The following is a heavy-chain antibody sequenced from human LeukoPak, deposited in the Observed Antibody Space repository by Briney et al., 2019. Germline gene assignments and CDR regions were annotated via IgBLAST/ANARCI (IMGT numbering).Heavy chain of an antibody. D-gene: IGHD2-15*01. Sequence: SQTLSLTCTASGGSISSGGYYWSWIRQHPGKGLGWIGYIYYSGSTYYNPSLKSRVTISVDTSKNQFSLKLSSVTAADTAVYYCARSYCSGGSCYRTFDYWGQGTLVTVSS. CDR2: IYYSGST. CDR1: GGSISSGGYY. V-gene: IGHV4-31*03. J-gene: IGHJ4*02. CDR3: ARSYCSGGSCYRTFDY.